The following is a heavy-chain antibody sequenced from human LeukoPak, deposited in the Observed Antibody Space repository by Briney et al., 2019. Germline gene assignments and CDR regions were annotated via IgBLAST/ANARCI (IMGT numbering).Heavy chain of an antibody. CDR1: GDSVSSNSAA. Sequence: SQTLSLTCAISGDSVSSNSAAWNWIRQSPSRGLEWLGRTYYRSKWFTDYAISVKSRITINPDTSKNQFSLQLNSVTPEDTAVYYCTRGPAHYNYGMDVWAKGPRSPSP. CDR3: TRGPAHYNYGMDV. V-gene: IGHV6-1*01. CDR2: TYYRSKWFT. J-gene: IGHJ6*02. D-gene: IGHD3-10*01.